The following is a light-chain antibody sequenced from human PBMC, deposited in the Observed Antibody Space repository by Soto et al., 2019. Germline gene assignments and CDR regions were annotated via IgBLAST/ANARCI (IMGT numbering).Light chain of an antibody. Sequence: QSALTQPASVSGSPGQSITISCTGTSSDVGGYNFVSWYQQHPDKAPKLMIYDVTNRPSGVSNRFSGSKSGNTASLTISGLQDEDDADYYCSSYTSLSTYVFGTGTKLTVL. V-gene: IGLV2-14*01. CDR2: DVT. J-gene: IGLJ1*01. CDR1: SSDVGGYNF. CDR3: SSYTSLSTYV.